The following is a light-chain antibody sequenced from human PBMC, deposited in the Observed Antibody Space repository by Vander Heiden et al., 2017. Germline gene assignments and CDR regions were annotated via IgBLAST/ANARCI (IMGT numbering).Light chain of an antibody. J-gene: IGKJ4*01. V-gene: IGKV4-1*01. Sequence: DIVMTQSLDSLAVSLGERATINCKSSQSVLYSSNNKNYLAGYQQKPGQPPKLLIYWASTRESGVPDRFSGSGSGTDFTLTISSLQAEDVAVYYCQQYYSTPLTFGGETKVEIK. CDR3: QQYYSTPLT. CDR1: QSVLYSSNNKNY. CDR2: WAS.